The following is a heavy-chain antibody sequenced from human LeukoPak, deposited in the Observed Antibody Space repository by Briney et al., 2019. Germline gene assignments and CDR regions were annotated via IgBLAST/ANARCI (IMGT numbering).Heavy chain of an antibody. CDR1: GGSISSYY. D-gene: IGHD5-12*01. CDR3: ASHSGYSLAFDI. J-gene: IGHJ3*02. Sequence: SETLSLTCTVSGGSISSYYWSWIRQPAGKGLGWIGRIYTSGSTNYNPSLKSRVTMSVDTSKNQFPLRLSSVTAAETAVYYCASHSGYSLAFDIWGQGTMVTVSS. CDR2: IYTSGST. V-gene: IGHV4-4*07.